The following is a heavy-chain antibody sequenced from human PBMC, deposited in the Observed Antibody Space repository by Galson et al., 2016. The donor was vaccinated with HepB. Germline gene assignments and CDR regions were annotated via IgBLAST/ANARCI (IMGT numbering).Heavy chain of an antibody. V-gene: IGHV3-7*01. CDR1: GFTFSSFW. CDR2: IKGDGTQK. D-gene: IGHD6-19*01. CDR3: ARLGGSGWTFDF. J-gene: IGHJ4*02. Sequence: SLRLSCAASGFTFSSFWMTWVRKAPGKGLEWVATIKGDGTQKRYVDSVEGRFTLSRGNAENSMFLQMDSLRVEDTAVYYCARLGGSGWTFDFWGQGTLVTVSS.